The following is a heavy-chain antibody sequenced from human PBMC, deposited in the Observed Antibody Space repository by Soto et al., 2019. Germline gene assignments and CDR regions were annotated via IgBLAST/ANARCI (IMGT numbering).Heavy chain of an antibody. CDR3: ATLHRGYYYGMDV. Sequence: ASVKLSCEVSGYSITELSMHWVRQAPGKGLEWMGGFDPEDGETIYAQKFQGRVTMTEDTSTDTAYMELSSLRSEDTAVYYCATLHRGYYYGMDVWGQGTTVTVSS. D-gene: IGHD3-10*01. CDR1: GYSITELS. CDR2: FDPEDGET. J-gene: IGHJ6*02. V-gene: IGHV1-24*01.